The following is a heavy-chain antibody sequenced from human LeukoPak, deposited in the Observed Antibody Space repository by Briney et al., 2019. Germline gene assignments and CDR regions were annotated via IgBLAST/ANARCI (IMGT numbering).Heavy chain of an antibody. CDR3: ARHVVAVGFDY. CDR1: AFTFSSYG. CDR2: IQYDRTNE. Sequence: GGSLRLSCAASAFTFSSYGMHWVRQAPGKGLEWVAYIQYDRTNEQYAHSVKGRFRISRDNSNNILYLQMNSLRTEDTAVYYCARHVVAVGFDYWGQGTLVTVSS. D-gene: IGHD3-22*01. V-gene: IGHV3-30*02. J-gene: IGHJ4*02.